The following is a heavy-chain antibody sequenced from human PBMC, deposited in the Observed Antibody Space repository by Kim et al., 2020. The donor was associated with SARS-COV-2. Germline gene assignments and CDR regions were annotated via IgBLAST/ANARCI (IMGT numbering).Heavy chain of an antibody. CDR1: GFNFSAYW. J-gene: IGHJ1*01. V-gene: IGHV3-7*03. CDR2: IKYNAKDS. CDR3: ARDLSGFHLDF. Sequence: GGSLRLSCGASGFNFSAYWMNWVRQVPGKGLEWVANIKYNAKDSYYLQSVKGRFTISRDNAKNSLYLHMDRLRVEDTGVYFCARDLSGFHLDFWGYGT. D-gene: IGHD3-9*01.